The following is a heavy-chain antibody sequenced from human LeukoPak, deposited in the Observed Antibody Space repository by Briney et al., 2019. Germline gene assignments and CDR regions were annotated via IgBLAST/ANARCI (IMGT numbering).Heavy chain of an antibody. CDR2: INPTGGSA. J-gene: IGHJ5*02. Sequence: ASVKVSCKASGYTFTSYYMHWVRQAPGQGLEWMGLINPTGGSAGYAQKFQGRVTMTRDMSTSTDYMELSSLRPEDTAIYYCARDNSVGDNAWWFDPWGQGTLVTVSS. V-gene: IGHV1-46*01. CDR1: GYTFTSYY. D-gene: IGHD1-26*01. CDR3: ARDNSVGDNAWWFDP.